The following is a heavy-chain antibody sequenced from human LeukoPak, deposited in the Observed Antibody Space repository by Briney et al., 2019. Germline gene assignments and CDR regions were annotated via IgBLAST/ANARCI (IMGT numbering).Heavy chain of an antibody. CDR2: INHSGST. J-gene: IGHJ3*02. CDR3: ARGYSSSWPYDAFDI. Sequence: SETLSLTCAVYGGSFSGYYWSWIRQPPGKGLEWMGEINHSGSTNYNPSLKSRVTISVDTSKNQFSLKLSSVTAADTAVYYCARGYSSSWPYDAFDIWGQGTMVTVSS. CDR1: GGSFSGYY. D-gene: IGHD6-13*01. V-gene: IGHV4-34*01.